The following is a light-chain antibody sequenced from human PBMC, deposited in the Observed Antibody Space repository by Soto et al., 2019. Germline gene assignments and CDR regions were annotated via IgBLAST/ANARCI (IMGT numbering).Light chain of an antibody. Sequence: DIQITQSAASLSASVLERVTIICRASQGIRNDLAWYQQKPGKAPKRLMFAASTLESGVPSRFSGSASGTEFTLTVSSLQPEDFATYYCLQHHSFPWTFGQGTKVDIK. J-gene: IGKJ1*01. CDR1: QGIRND. V-gene: IGKV1-17*01. CDR2: AAS. CDR3: LQHHSFPWT.